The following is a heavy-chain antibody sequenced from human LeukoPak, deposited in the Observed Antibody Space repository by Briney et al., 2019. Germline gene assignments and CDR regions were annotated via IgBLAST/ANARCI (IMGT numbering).Heavy chain of an antibody. J-gene: IGHJ4*02. D-gene: IGHD6-19*01. V-gene: IGHV3-7*01. Sequence: PGGSLRLSCAVSGVTFSSDWMSWGRQAPGKGLGWGANIKQDGSEKNYVDPVKGGFTIYRENTKNSLYLQMNRLRAEHTAVYYCARDLRIAVASYWGQGTLVTVSS. CDR3: ARDLRIAVASY. CDR2: IKQDGSEK. CDR1: GVTFSSDW.